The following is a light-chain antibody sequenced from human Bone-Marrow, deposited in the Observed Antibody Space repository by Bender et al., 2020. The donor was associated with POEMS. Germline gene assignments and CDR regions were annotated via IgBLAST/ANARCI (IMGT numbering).Light chain of an antibody. V-gene: IGLV2-14*03. CDR3: RSYTSSSTWV. CDR1: SSDVGGYDY. CDR2: AVR. J-gene: IGLJ3*02. Sequence: QSALTQPASVSGSPGQSITISCTGTSSDVGGYDYVSWYQHHPGKAPKLLIYAVRIRPSGVSNRFSASKSGNTASLTISGLQADDEADYYCRSYTSSSTWVFGGGTKLTVL.